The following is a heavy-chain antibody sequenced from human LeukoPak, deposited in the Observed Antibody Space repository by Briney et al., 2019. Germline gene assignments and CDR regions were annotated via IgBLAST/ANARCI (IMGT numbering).Heavy chain of an antibody. V-gene: IGHV4-34*01. D-gene: IGHD6-13*01. CDR3: ARQNIAAAGFYYYGMDV. J-gene: IGHJ6*02. Sequence: SETLSLTCAVYGGSFSGYYWSWIRQPPGKGLEWIGEINHSGSTNYNPSLKSRVTISVGTSKNQFSLKLSSVTAADTAVYYCARQNIAAAGFYYYGMDVWGQGTTVTVSS. CDR1: GGSFSGYY. CDR2: INHSGST.